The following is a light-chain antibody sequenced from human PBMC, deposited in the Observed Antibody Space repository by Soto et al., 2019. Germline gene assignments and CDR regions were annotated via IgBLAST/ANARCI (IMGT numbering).Light chain of an antibody. Sequence: VVLTQSPGTLSLSPVERATLSCMASQSVSSTYLAWYRHKPGQAPRLLISGASARATGIPARFSGSGSGTDFTLTIIRVEPEDFAVYYCQQYGSSSQATFGGGTKVDIK. CDR3: QQYGSSSQAT. CDR2: GAS. J-gene: IGKJ4*01. V-gene: IGKV3-20*01. CDR1: QSVSSTY.